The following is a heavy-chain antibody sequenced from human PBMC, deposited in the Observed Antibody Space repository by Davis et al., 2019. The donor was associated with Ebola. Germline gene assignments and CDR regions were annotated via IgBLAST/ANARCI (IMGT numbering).Heavy chain of an antibody. CDR2: ISYDGSNK. J-gene: IGHJ6*04. V-gene: IGHV3-30-3*01. Sequence: GGSLRLSCAASGFTFSSYAMHWVRQAPGKGLEWVAVISYDGSNKYYADSVKGRFTISRDNSKNTLYLQMNSLRAEDTAVYYCARRDGMDVWGKGTTVTVSS. CDR1: GFTFSSYA. CDR3: ARRDGMDV.